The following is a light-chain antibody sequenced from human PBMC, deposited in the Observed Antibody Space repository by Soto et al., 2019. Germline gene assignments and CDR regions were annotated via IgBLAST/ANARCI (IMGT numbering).Light chain of an antibody. V-gene: IGLV2-14*01. J-gene: IGLJ1*01. CDR1: NSDVGGYNY. CDR2: DVS. CDR3: SSYTTSSLYV. Sequence: SVLTQPASVSGSPGHSITISCSGTNSDVGGYNYVSWYQQHPGKAPKLMIYDVSYRPSGISNRFSGSKSDNTASLTISGLQAEDEADYYCSSYTTSSLYVFGNGTKVTVL.